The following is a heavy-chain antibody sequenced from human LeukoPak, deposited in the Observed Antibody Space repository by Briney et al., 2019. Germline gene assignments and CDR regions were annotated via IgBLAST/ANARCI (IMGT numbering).Heavy chain of an antibody. D-gene: IGHD2-2*01. Sequence: SGTLSLTCAVSGGSISSSNWWSWVRPPRGKGLEWIGEIYHSVSTNYNAYLKSRVTISVDKSKNQFSLKLSSVTAADTAVYYCASRVVPAAMWMGWFDPCGQGTLVTVSS. CDR3: ASRVVPAAMWMGWFDP. CDR1: GGSISSSNW. V-gene: IGHV4-4*02. CDR2: IYHSVST. J-gene: IGHJ5*02.